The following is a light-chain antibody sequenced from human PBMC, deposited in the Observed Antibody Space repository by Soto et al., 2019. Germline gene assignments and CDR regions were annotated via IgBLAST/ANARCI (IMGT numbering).Light chain of an antibody. CDR1: QTISTY. Sequence: DIQLTQSPSYLSASVGDRVTITCRASQTISTYVNWYRQKSGAAPELLIYDASTLQSGVPSRFRGGGSGTDFTLTISSLQLEDFATYYCQQSYNTPQTFGQGTKVDIK. CDR2: DAS. CDR3: QQSYNTPQT. V-gene: IGKV1-39*01. J-gene: IGKJ1*01.